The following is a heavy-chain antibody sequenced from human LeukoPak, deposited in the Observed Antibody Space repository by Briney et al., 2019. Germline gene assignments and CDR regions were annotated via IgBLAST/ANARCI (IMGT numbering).Heavy chain of an antibody. Sequence: SETLSLTCTVSGGSISSHYWSWIRQPPGKGLEWVGYIYYSGSTDYNPSLKNRVTISVDTSKNQISLKLSSVTAADTAVYYCAAHYGSGSPVDYWGQGTLVTVSS. D-gene: IGHD3-10*01. V-gene: IGHV4-59*11. CDR2: IYYSGST. J-gene: IGHJ4*02. CDR3: AAHYGSGSPVDY. CDR1: GGSISSHY.